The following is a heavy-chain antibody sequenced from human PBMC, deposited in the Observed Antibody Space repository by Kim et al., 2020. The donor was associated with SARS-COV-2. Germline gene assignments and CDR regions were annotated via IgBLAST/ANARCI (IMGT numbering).Heavy chain of an antibody. J-gene: IGHJ2*01. V-gene: IGHV3-74*01. CDR1: GFTFSSYW. Sequence: GGSLRLSCAASGFTFSSYWMHWVRQAPGKGLVWVSRINSDGSSTSYADSVKGRFTISRDNAKNTLYLQMNSLRAEDTAVYYCASCEVSSWYDWYFDLWGRGTLVTVSS. CDR3: ASCEVSSWYDWYFDL. CDR2: INSDGSST. D-gene: IGHD6-13*01.